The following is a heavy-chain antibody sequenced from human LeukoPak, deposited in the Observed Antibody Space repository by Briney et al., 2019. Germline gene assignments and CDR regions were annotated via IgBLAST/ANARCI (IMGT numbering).Heavy chain of an antibody. CDR2: IIPIFGTA. CDR1: GGTFSSYA. J-gene: IGHJ6*03. D-gene: IGHD2-2*01. Sequence: ASVKVSCKASGGTFSSYAISWVRQAPGQGLEWMGGIIPIFGTANYAQKFQGRVTITTDESTSTAYMELSSLRSEDTAVYYCARSLGQLGYCSSTSCYYYYMDVWGKGTTVTVSS. V-gene: IGHV1-69*05. CDR3: ARSLGQLGYCSSTSCYYYYMDV.